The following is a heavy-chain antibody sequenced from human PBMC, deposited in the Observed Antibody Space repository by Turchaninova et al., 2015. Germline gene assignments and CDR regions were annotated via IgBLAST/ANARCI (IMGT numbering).Heavy chain of an antibody. CDR2: INHSGST. CDR3: ARGVPGY. J-gene: IGHJ4*02. CDR1: GGSFSGYY. V-gene: IGHV4-34*01. Sequence: QVHLQQWGAGLLKPSATLSLTCAVYGGSFSGYYWSWIRQPPGKGREWIGEINHSGSTNYNPSLKSRVIISVDTSKNQFALKLSSVTAADTAVYYCARGVPGYWGQGTLVTVSS.